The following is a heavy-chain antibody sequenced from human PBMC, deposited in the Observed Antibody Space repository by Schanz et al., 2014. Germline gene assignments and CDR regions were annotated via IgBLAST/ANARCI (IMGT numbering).Heavy chain of an antibody. Sequence: QVQLVESGGGVVQPGGSLRLSCAASGFTFTNLGMHWVRRAPGKGLEWVAFIRYDGSNQYYADSVKGRFTISRDNSKNTLYLQMNSLRDEDTAMYYCAKRCSSTSCSHGAFDIWGQGTMVTVSS. D-gene: IGHD2-2*01. J-gene: IGHJ3*02. CDR1: GFTFTNLG. CDR3: AKRCSSTSCSHGAFDI. CDR2: IRYDGSNQ. V-gene: IGHV3-30*02.